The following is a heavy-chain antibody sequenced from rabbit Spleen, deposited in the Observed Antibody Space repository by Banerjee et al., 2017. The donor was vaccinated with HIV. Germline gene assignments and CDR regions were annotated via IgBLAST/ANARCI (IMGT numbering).Heavy chain of an antibody. Sequence: QEQLEESGGGLVKPEGSLTLTCKASGFSISDRDVMCWVRQATGKELEWIGCINTATGKDFSANWEKGRFTISTTSSTAVTLQMTSLTAADAAKYFWAEDLVAVIGWNFNLWGQGTLVTVS. J-gene: IGHJ4*01. CDR2: INTATGKD. D-gene: IGHD1-1*01. V-gene: IGHV1S45*01. CDR3: AEDLVAVIGWNFNL. CDR1: GFSISDRDV.